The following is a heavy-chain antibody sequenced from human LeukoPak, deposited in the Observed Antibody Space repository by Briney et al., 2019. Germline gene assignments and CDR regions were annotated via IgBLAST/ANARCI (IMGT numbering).Heavy chain of an antibody. V-gene: IGHV1-69*13. CDR2: IIPIFGTA. Sequence: ASVKVSCKASGGTFSSYAISWVRQAPGQGLEWMGGIIPIFGTANYAQKFQGRVTITADESTSTAYMELSSLRSEDTAVYYCARVGAVAGRADYWGQGTLVTVSS. CDR1: GGTFSSYA. D-gene: IGHD6-19*01. CDR3: ARVGAVAGRADY. J-gene: IGHJ4*02.